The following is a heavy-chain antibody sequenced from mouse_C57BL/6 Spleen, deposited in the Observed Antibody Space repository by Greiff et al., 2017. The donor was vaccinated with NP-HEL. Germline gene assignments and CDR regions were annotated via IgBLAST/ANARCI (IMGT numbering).Heavy chain of an antibody. V-gene: IGHV1-64*01. Sequence: QVQLQQPGAELVKPGASVKLSCKASGYTFTSYWMHWVKQRPGQGLEWIGMIHPNSGSTNYNEKFKSKATLPVDKSSSTAYMQLSSLTSEDSAVYYCATGGSSPNWYFDVWGPGTTVTVSS. CDR1: GYTFTSYW. CDR2: IHPNSGST. D-gene: IGHD1-1*01. CDR3: ATGGSSPNWYFDV. J-gene: IGHJ1*01.